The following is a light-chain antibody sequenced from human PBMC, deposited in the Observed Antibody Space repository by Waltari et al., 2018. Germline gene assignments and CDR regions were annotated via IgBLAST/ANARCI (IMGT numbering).Light chain of an antibody. J-gene: IGLJ3*02. Sequence: QSALTQPASVSGSPGQSITFSCTGTSIAIGTYNYVSWYQSHPGKAPKLMIYDVSKRPSGVSNRFSGSKSGNAASLTISGLQAEDEAYYYCSSYTVNTTLVFGGGTKLTVL. CDR1: SIAIGTYNY. CDR2: DVS. V-gene: IGLV2-14*03. CDR3: SSYTVNTTLV.